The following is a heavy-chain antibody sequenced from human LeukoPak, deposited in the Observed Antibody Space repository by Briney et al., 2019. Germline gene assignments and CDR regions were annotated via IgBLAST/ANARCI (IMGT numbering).Heavy chain of an antibody. D-gene: IGHD1-14*01. CDR1: GFTFSTYA. Sequence: GGSLRLSCAASGFTFSTYAMSWVRQAPGKGLEWVSGLTGGGGGTSYADSVKGRFTISRDNSKNTLYMQMNSLRAEDTAVYYCAKDKGAVTGTFDYWGQGTLVTVSS. V-gene: IGHV3-23*01. CDR3: AKDKGAVTGTFDY. CDR2: LTGGGGGT. J-gene: IGHJ4*02.